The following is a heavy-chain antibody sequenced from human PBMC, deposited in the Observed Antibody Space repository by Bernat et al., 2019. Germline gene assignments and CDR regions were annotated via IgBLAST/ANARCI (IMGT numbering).Heavy chain of an antibody. J-gene: IGHJ4*02. CDR2: IRSKAKSYAT. V-gene: IGHV3-73*02. D-gene: IGHD1-20*01. CDR3: TRGITGTTPYFDY. Sequence: EVQLVESGGGLVQPGGSLKLSCAASGFTFSGSAMHWVRQASGKGLEWVGRIRSKAKSYATAYAASVKGRFTISRDVSKNTAYLQMNSLKTEDTAVYFCTRGITGTTPYFDYWGQGTLVTVSS. CDR1: GFTFSGSA.